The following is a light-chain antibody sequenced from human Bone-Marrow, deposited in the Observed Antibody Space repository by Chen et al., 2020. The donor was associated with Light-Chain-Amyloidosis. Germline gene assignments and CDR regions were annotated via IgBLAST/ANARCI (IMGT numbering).Light chain of an antibody. CDR2: DDS. J-gene: IGLJ1*01. V-gene: IGLV3-21*03. CDR3: QVWDSSSDHYV. Sequence: SYVLTQPPSVSVAPGKTATITCGGKNIGSKRMHWYQQKPGQAPVVVVYDDSDRPSGIPERFSGSNSGNTATLTISRVEAGDEADYYCQVWDSSSDHYVFGTGTKVTVL. CDR1: NIGSKR.